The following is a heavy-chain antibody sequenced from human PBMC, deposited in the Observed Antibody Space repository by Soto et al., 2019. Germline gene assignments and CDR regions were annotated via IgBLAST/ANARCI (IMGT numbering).Heavy chain of an antibody. V-gene: IGHV5-51*01. J-gene: IGHJ6*02. Sequence: LGESLKISCKGSGYSFTSYWIGWVRQMPGKGLEWMGIIYPGDSDTRYSPSFQGQVTISADKSISTAYLQWSSLKASDTAMYYCARRRGDETYDFWSGYYDYGMDVWGQGTLVTVSS. CDR1: GYSFTSYW. CDR3: ARRRGDETYDFWSGYYDYGMDV. CDR2: IYPGDSDT. D-gene: IGHD3-3*01.